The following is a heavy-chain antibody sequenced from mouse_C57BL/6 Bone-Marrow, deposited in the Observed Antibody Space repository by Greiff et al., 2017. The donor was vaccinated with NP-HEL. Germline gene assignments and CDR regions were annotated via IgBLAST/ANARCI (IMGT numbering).Heavy chain of an antibody. Sequence: LQQSGTVLARPGASVKMSCKTSGYTFTSYWMHWVKQRPGQGLEWIGAIYPGNSDTSYNQKFKGKAKLTAVTSASTAYMELSSLTNEDAAVYYCTTMVTTEVYYFDYWGQGTTLTVSS. CDR2: IYPGNSDT. D-gene: IGHD2-1*01. J-gene: IGHJ2*01. CDR3: TTMVTTEVYYFDY. V-gene: IGHV1-5*01. CDR1: GYTFTSYW.